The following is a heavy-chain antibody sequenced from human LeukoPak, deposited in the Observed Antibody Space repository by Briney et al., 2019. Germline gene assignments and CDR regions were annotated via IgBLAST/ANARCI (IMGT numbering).Heavy chain of an antibody. V-gene: IGHV1-2*06. CDR3: ARDGANKVRGVHYFYMDV. CDR1: GYTFTGYY. Sequence: ASVKVSCKASGYTFTGYYMHWVRRAPGQGLEWVGRINPNSGGTDYAQRFQGRVTMTRDTSISTAYMELSRLRSDDTAVYYCARDGANKVRGVHYFYMDVWGKGTTVTVSS. D-gene: IGHD3-10*01. J-gene: IGHJ6*03. CDR2: INPNSGGT.